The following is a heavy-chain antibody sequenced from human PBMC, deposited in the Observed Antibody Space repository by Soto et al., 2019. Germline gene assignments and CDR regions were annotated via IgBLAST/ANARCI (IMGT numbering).Heavy chain of an antibody. CDR1: GGSFSGYY. J-gene: IGHJ6*02. Sequence: SETLSLTCAVYGGSFSGYYWSWIRQPPGKGLEWIGEINHSGSTNYNPSLKSRVTISVDTSKNQFSLKLSSVTAADTAVYYCARGSGIYYYGMYVWGQGNTVTVS. V-gene: IGHV4-34*01. D-gene: IGHD3-10*01. CDR3: ARGSGIYYYGMYV. CDR2: INHSGST.